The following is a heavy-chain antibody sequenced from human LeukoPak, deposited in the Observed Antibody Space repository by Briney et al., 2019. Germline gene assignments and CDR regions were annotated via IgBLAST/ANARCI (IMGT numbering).Heavy chain of an antibody. CDR1: GFTFSNAW. J-gene: IGHJ4*02. V-gene: IGHV3-15*01. CDR2: VKSKTNGRTT. CDR3: TKDDPTNRA. D-gene: IGHD2/OR15-2a*01. Sequence: GGSLRLSCAASGFTFSNAWMSWVRQAPGKGLGWVGRVKSKTNGRTTDYAAPVKGRFTISRDDSKTTLYLQMNSLKAEDTAVYYCTKDDPTNRAWGQGTLVTVSS.